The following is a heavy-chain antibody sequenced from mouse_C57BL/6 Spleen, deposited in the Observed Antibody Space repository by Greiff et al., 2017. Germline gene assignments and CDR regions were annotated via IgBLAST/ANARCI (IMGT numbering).Heavy chain of an antibody. CDR1: GYTFTSYR. D-gene: IGHD2-4*01. V-gene: IGHV1-64*01. CDR2: IHPNSGST. CDR3: ARRVYDYDGYYFDY. Sequence: VQLQQPGAELVKPGASVKLSCKASGYTFTSYRMHWVKQRPGQGLEWIGMIHPNSGSTNYNEKFKSKATLTVDKSSSTAYMQLSSLTSEDSAVYYCARRVYDYDGYYFDYWGQGTTLTVSS. J-gene: IGHJ2*01.